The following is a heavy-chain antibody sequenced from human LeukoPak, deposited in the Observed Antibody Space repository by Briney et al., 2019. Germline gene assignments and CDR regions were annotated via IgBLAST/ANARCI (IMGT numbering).Heavy chain of an antibody. Sequence: SETLSLTCSVSGDSISSYSWNWIRQPAGKGLEWIGRFYITGSTYYNPSLKSRVTISVDTSKNQFSLKLSSVTAADTAVYYCAREGYYGSGSYYPGAGDYWGQGTLVTVSS. V-gene: IGHV4-4*07. CDR1: GDSISSYS. CDR2: FYITGST. D-gene: IGHD3-10*01. CDR3: AREGYYGSGSYYPGAGDY. J-gene: IGHJ4*02.